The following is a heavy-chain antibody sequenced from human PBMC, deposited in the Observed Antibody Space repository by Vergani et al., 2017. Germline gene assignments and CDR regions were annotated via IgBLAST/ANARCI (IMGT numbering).Heavy chain of an antibody. CDR1: GGSFSGYY. CDR3: ALWAVDTAMVTYAFDI. CDR2: INHSGST. J-gene: IGHJ3*02. V-gene: IGHV4-34*01. Sequence: QVQLQQWGAGLLKPSETLSLTCAVYGGSFSGYYWSWIRQPPGKGLEWIGEINHSGSTNYNPSLKSRVTILVDTSKNQFSLKLSSVTAADTAVYYCALWAVDTAMVTYAFDIWGQGTMVTVSS. D-gene: IGHD5-18*01.